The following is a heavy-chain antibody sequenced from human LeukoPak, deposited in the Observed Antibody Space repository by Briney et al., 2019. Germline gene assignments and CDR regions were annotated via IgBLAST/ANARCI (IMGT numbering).Heavy chain of an antibody. D-gene: IGHD3-22*01. CDR2: IYYSGST. CDR1: GGSISSYY. Sequence: SETLSLTCTVSGGSISSYYWSWIRQPPGKGLEWIGDIYYSGSTKYNPSLKSRVTISVDTSKNQFSLKLSSVTAADTAVYYCARQGGLGGYYHASFDYWGQGTLVTVSS. CDR3: ARQGGLGGYYHASFDY. J-gene: IGHJ4*02. V-gene: IGHV4-59*08.